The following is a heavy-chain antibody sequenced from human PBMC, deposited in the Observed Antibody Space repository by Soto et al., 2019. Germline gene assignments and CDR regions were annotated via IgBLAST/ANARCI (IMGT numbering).Heavy chain of an antibody. V-gene: IGHV4-39*02. Sequence: HLQLQESGPGLVKPSETLSLTCTVSGDSISSSNYYWGWIRQPPGKGLEWIANIYYSGTTYCNPSLKCRVAISVDTSKNHFSLKLSYVTAADTAIYYCARSNSGYYKWFDPWGQGTLVTVSS. CDR3: ARSNSGYYKWFDP. CDR1: GDSISSSNYY. D-gene: IGHD3-22*01. CDR2: IYYSGTT. J-gene: IGHJ5*02.